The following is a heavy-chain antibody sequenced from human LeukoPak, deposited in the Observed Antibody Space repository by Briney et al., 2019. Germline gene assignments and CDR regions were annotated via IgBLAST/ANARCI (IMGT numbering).Heavy chain of an antibody. CDR1: GFTLRSSS. CDR2: ISGSGGTT. CDR3: AKQVGWYGGYYFDY. J-gene: IGHJ4*02. D-gene: IGHD6-19*01. Sequence: GGSLTLSCAASGFTLRSSSMSWVRQAPGKGLEWVSAISGSGGTTYYADSVKGRFTISRDNSKNTLSLQMNSLSAEDTAIYYCAKQVGWYGGYYFDYWGQGTLVTVSS. V-gene: IGHV3-23*01.